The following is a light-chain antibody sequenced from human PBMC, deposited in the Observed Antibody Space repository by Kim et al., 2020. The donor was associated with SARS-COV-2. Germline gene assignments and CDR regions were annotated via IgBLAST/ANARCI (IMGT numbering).Light chain of an antibody. CDR2: GNS. CDR1: SSNIGAGYV. J-gene: IGLJ2*01. CDR3: QSYDSSLSGPV. Sequence: QRSTISCTGSSSNIGAGYVVHWYQQLPGTAPKLLIYGNSNRPSGVPDRFSGSKSGTSASLAITGLQAEDEADYYCQSYDSSLSGPVFGGGTQLTVL. V-gene: IGLV1-40*01.